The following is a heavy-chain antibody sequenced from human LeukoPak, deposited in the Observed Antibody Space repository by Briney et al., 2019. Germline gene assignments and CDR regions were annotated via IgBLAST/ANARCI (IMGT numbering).Heavy chain of an antibody. V-gene: IGHV4-61*02. CDR3: ARETGLWFGGSNLDY. Sequence: KPSETLSLTCTVSGGSISSGSYYWSWIRQPAGKGLEWIGRIYTSGSTNYNPSLKSRVTISVDTSKNQFSLKLSSVTAADTAVYYCARETGLWFGGSNLDYWGQGTLVTVSS. D-gene: IGHD3-10*01. CDR2: IYTSGST. J-gene: IGHJ4*02. CDR1: GGSISSGSYY.